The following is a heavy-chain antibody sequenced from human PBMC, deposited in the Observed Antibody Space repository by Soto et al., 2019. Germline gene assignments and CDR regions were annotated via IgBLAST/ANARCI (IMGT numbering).Heavy chain of an antibody. CDR3: ARHVNPWAQGAFDS. CDR2: IYYSGST. V-gene: IGHV4-39*01. D-gene: IGHD7-27*01. Sequence: QLQLQESGPGLVKPSETLSLTCTVSGGSISSSSYYWGWIRQPPGKGLEWIGSIYYSGSTYYNPSLRRRGAISGGTARSQFSRKRSSVTAADAAVYYCARHVNPWAQGAFDSWGQGTMVTVSS. CDR1: GGSISSSSYY. J-gene: IGHJ3*02.